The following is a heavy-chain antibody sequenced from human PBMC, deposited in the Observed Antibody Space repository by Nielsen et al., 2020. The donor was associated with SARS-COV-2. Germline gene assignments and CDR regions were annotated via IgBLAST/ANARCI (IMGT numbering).Heavy chain of an antibody. CDR1: GFTFSNYW. Sequence: GESLKISCAASGFTFSNYWMSWVRQAPGKGLEWVANIKQDGSEKYYVDSVKGRFTISRDNAKNSLYLQMNSLRAEDTAVYYCARDYGDYVSYFDYWGQGALVTVSS. V-gene: IGHV3-7*01. CDR3: ARDYGDYVSYFDY. CDR2: IKQDGSEK. D-gene: IGHD4-17*01. J-gene: IGHJ4*02.